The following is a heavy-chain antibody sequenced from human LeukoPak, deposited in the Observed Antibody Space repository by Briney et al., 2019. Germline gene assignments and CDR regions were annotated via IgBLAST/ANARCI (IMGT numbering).Heavy chain of an antibody. Sequence: SETLSLTCAVYGGSFSGYYWSWIRQPPGKGLEGIGEINHSGSTNYNPSLKSRVAISVDTSKNQFSLKLSSVTAADTAVYYCARGDGDYDSSGYYVYLWGQGTLVTVSS. D-gene: IGHD3-22*01. V-gene: IGHV4-34*01. CDR1: GGSFSGYY. J-gene: IGHJ4*02. CDR2: INHSGST. CDR3: ARGDGDYDSSGYYVYL.